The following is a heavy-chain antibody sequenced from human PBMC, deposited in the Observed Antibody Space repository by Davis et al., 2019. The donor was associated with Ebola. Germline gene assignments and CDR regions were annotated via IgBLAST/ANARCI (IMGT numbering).Heavy chain of an antibody. CDR3: ARTVYVVVPAANWFDP. V-gene: IGHV3-23*01. J-gene: IGHJ5*02. CDR2: ISGSGGST. D-gene: IGHD2-2*01. CDR1: GFTFSSYA. Sequence: PGGSLRLSCAASGFTFSSYAMSWVRQAPGKGLEWVSAISGSGGSTYYADSVKGRFTISRDNSKNTLYLQMNSLRAEDTAVYYCARTVYVVVPAANWFDPWGRGTLVTVSS.